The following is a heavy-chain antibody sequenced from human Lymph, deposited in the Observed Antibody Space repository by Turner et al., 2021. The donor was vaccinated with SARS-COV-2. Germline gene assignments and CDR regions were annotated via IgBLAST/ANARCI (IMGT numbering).Heavy chain of an antibody. D-gene: IGHD6-13*01. CDR3: ANLYSSTAAGDH. Sequence: EVQPLESWGRLVQPGGSLRTSCAAPGFPFSSYAMSWVRQAAGKGLEWVAAINDKGGNTYYEDSVKGRFTISRDNSKNTLYLQMNSLRAEDTAVYYCANLYSSTAAGDHWGQGTLVTVSS. CDR2: INDKGGNT. V-gene: IGHV3-23*01. CDR1: GFPFSSYA. J-gene: IGHJ5*02.